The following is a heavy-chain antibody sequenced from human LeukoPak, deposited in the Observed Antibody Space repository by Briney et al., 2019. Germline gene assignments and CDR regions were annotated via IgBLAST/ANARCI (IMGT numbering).Heavy chain of an antibody. Sequence: SETLSLTCAVYGGSFSGYYWSWIRQPPGKGLEWIGSIYHSGSTYYNPSLKSRVTISVDTSKNQFSLKLSSVTAADTAVYYCARGGGVGNRFDYWGQGTLVTVSS. J-gene: IGHJ4*02. CDR3: ARGGGVGNRFDY. D-gene: IGHD2-8*02. CDR2: IYHSGST. CDR1: GGSFSGYY. V-gene: IGHV4-34*01.